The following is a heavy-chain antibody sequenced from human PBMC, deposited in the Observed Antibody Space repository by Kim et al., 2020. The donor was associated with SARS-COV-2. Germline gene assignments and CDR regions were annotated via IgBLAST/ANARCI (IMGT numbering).Heavy chain of an antibody. J-gene: IGHJ4*02. Sequence: GGSLRLSCAASGFTFSSYGMHWVRQAPGKGLEWVAVIWFDGSKKYYADSVKGRFTISRDTSRNTLYLEMNSLRAEDTAIYYCARGQGVEYWGQGTMVTVS. CDR1: GFTFSSYG. CDR3: ARGQGVEY. CDR2: IWFDGSKK. V-gene: IGHV3-33*01.